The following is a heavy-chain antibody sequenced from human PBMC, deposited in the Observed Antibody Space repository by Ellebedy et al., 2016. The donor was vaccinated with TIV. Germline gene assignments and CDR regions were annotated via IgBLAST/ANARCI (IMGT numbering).Heavy chain of an antibody. D-gene: IGHD5-18*01. CDR2: INTNSGAT. CDR1: GYTFTDYF. J-gene: IGHJ4*02. CDR3: ARDWANTPMWEFDY. V-gene: IGHV1-2*02. Sequence: ASVKVSXXASGYTFTDYFIHWVRQAPGQGLEWMGRINTNSGATEYAQKFQGRVTMTRDTSIRTAYMELSRLTSDDTAVYYCARDWANTPMWEFDYWGQGTLVPVSS.